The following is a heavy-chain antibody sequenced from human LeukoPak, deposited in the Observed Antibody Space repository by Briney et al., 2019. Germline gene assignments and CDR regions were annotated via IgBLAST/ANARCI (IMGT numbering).Heavy chain of an antibody. Sequence: GGSLRLSCAASGFTFDDYAMHWVRQAPGKGLEWVSGISWNSGSIGYADSVKGRFTISRDNAKNSLYLQMNSLRAEDTALYYCAKGRGYEDWGQGTLVTVSS. CDR2: ISWNSGSI. V-gene: IGHV3-9*01. CDR1: GFTFDDYA. CDR3: AKGRGYED. D-gene: IGHD5-12*01. J-gene: IGHJ4*02.